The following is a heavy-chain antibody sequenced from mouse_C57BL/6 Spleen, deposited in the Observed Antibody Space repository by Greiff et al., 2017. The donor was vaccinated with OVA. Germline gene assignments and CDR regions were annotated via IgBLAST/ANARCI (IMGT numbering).Heavy chain of an antibody. D-gene: IGHD3-2*02. CDR2: IRLKSDNYAT. CDR1: GFTFSNYW. Sequence: EVKLVESGGGLVQPGGSMKLSCVASGFTFSNYWMNWVRQSPEKGLEWVAQIRLKSDNYATHYAESVKGRFTISRDDSKSSVYLQMNNLRAEDTGIYYCTGASSDYFDYWGQGTTLTVSS. CDR3: TGASSDYFDY. J-gene: IGHJ2*01. V-gene: IGHV6-3*01.